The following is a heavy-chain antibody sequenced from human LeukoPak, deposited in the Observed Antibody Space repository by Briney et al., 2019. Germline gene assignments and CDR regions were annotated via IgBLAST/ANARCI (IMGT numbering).Heavy chain of an antibody. Sequence: SETLSLTCTVSSGSISSSSYYWGWIRQPPGKGLEWIGSIYYSGSTYYNPSLKSRVTISVDTSKNQFSLKLSSVTAADTAVYYCARLSYYYDSSGYYNDYWGQGTLVTVSS. J-gene: IGHJ4*02. CDR2: IYYSGST. CDR3: ARLSYYYDSSGYYNDY. V-gene: IGHV4-39*01. D-gene: IGHD3-22*01. CDR1: SGSISSSSYY.